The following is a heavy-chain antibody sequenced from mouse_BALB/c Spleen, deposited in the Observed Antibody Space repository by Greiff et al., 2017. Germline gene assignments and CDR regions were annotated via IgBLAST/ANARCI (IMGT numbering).Heavy chain of an antibody. CDR2: IDTSDSYT. Sequence: QVQLQQSGAELVMPGASVKMSCKASGYTFTDYWMHWVKQRPGQGLEWIGAIDTSDSYTSYNQKFKGKATLTVDESSSTAYMQLSSLTSEDSAVYYCARLGRFAYWGQGTLVTVSA. CDR3: ARLGRFAY. D-gene: IGHD4-1*01. V-gene: IGHV1-69*01. J-gene: IGHJ3*01. CDR1: GYTFTDYW.